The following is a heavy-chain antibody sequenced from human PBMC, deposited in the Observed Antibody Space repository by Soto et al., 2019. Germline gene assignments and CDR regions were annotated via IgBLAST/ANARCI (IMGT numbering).Heavy chain of an antibody. Sequence: PSETLSLTCTVSGGSISSYYWRWIRQPPGKGLEWSGYIYYSGSTNYNPSLKSRVTISVDTSKNQFSLKLSSVTAADTAVYYCARVPNSLAARLRLNWFDPWGQGSLVTVSS. CDR3: ARVPNSLAARLRLNWFDP. J-gene: IGHJ5*02. V-gene: IGHV4-59*01. D-gene: IGHD6-6*01. CDR2: IYYSGST. CDR1: GGSISSYY.